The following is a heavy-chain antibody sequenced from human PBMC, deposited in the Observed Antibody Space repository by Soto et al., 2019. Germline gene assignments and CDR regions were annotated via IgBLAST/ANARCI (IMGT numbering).Heavy chain of an antibody. D-gene: IGHD6-19*01. CDR3: AKELHTSSGWSQVIY. V-gene: IGHV3-23*01. J-gene: IGHJ4*02. CDR1: GFTFSNYA. CDR2: ISGSGGST. Sequence: TGGSLRLSCAASGFTFSNYAMNWVRQAPGKGLEWVSAISGSGGSTYHADSVKGRFTISRDNSKNTLYLQMNSLRAEDTAVYYCAKELHTSSGWSQVIYWGQGTLVTVSS.